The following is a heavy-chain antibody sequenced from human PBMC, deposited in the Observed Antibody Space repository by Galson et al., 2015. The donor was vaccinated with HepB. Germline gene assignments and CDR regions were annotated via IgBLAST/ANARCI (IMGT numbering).Heavy chain of an antibody. CDR3: ARLPTVTTFPFEDY. D-gene: IGHD4-17*01. V-gene: IGHV1-8*01. CDR2: MNPNSGNT. Sequence: SVKVSCKASGYTFTSYDINWVRQATGQGLEWMGRMNPNSGNTGYAQKFQDRVTMTRDTSTSTVYMELSSLRSEDTAVYYCARLPTVTTFPFEDYWGQGTLVTVSS. J-gene: IGHJ4*02. CDR1: GYTFTSYD.